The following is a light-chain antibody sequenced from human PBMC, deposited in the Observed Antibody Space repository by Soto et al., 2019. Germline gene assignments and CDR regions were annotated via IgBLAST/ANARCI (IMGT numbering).Light chain of an antibody. V-gene: IGKV3-15*01. CDR1: QSVSSN. Sequence: EIVMTQSPATLSVSPGERATLSCRASQSVSSNLAWYQQIPGQAPRLLIYGASTRATGIPARFSGSGSGTEFTLTISSRQSEDFAVYYCQQYNNWPCTFGQGTKVEIK. CDR3: QQYNNWPCT. J-gene: IGKJ1*01. CDR2: GAS.